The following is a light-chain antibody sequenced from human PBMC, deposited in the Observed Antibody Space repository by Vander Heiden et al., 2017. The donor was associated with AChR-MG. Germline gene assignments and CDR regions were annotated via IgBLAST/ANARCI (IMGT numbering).Light chain of an antibody. CDR1: SGSIASNY. CDR3: QSYDSSNVV. Sequence: NFMLTQPHSVSESPGKTVTISCTRSSGSIASNYVQWYQQRPSSAPTTMIYEDNRRPSGVPDRFSGSIDSSSNSASLTISGLKTEDEADYYCQSYDSSNVVFGGGTKLTVL. CDR2: EDN. J-gene: IGLJ2*01. V-gene: IGLV6-57*04.